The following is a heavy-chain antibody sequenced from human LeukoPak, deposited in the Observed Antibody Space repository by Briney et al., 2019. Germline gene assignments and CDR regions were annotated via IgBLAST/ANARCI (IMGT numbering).Heavy chain of an antibody. CDR1: GGSISSYY. CDR3: ATWGGDGYSPFDY. J-gene: IGHJ4*02. Sequence: PSETLSLTCTVSGGSISSYYWSWIRQPPGKGLGWIGYIYYSGSTNYNPSLKSRVTISLDTSKNQFSLKLSSVTAADTAVYYCATWGGDGYSPFDYWGQGTLVTVSS. V-gene: IGHV4-59*01. D-gene: IGHD5-24*01. CDR2: IYYSGST.